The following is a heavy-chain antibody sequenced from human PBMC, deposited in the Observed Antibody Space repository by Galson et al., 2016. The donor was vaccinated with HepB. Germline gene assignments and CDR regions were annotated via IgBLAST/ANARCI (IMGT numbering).Heavy chain of an antibody. CDR2: INHTGGT. CDR1: GGSLSAYY. J-gene: IGHJ3*02. V-gene: IGHV4-34*01. Sequence: SETLSLTCTVNGGSLSAYYWTWIRQPPGKGLEWIGEINHTGGTDYTPSLKSRVSISIDTSKNQFSLNLNSVTPADTAVYFCATGYCSGGSCYSGAFHIWGQGTMVTVSA. D-gene: IGHD2-15*01. CDR3: ATGYCSGGSCYSGAFHI.